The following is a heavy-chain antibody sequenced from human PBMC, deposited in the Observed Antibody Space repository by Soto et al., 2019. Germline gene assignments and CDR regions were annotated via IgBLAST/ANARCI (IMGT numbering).Heavy chain of an antibody. J-gene: IGHJ2*01. CDR2: IIHSGSA. V-gene: IGHV4-34*12. CDR1: SGSFSGYY. Sequence: QVQLQQWGAGLLKPSETLSLTCAVYSGSFSGYYWSWIRQPPGKGLEWIGEIIHSGSANYNPSLKSRVPIPVDTSKNHFSLKLSSVTVADTALYYCARGTREGWYFDLWGRGTLVTVSS. CDR3: ARGTREGWYFDL.